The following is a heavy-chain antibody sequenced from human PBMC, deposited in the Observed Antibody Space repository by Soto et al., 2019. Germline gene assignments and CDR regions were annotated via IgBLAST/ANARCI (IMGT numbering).Heavy chain of an antibody. CDR2: VFHAGNT. D-gene: IGHD1-7*01. V-gene: IGHV4-34*12. J-gene: IGHJ6*02. CDR3: ARAPRELLAEGPLFLYYYYGFDV. CDR1: GGSFTEAY. Sequence: QVHLQQWGAGLLKPSGTLSLTCTVSGGSFTEAYWTWVRQSPGRGLEWIGEVFHAGNTNYNPSLNSRVTHSLYTAKNQFSLRLTSVTAADSAVYYCARAPRELLAEGPLFLYYYYGFDVWGQGTTVIVSS.